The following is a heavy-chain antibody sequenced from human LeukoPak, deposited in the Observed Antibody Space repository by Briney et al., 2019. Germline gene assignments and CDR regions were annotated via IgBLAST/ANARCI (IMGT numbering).Heavy chain of an antibody. J-gene: IGHJ5*02. D-gene: IGHD2-2*01. V-gene: IGHV4-59*11. CDR1: GGSISSHY. Sequence: PSETLSPTCTVSGGSISSHYWSWIRQSPGKGLEWIGYIHYSGSNYYNPSLKSRVTMSVDTSKNQFSLSLTSVTAADTALYYCALGSTGAFGPWGQGTLVTVSS. CDR2: IHYSGSN. CDR3: ALGSTGAFGP.